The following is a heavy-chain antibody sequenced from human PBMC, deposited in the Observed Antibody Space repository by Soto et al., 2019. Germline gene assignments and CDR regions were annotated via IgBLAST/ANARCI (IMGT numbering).Heavy chain of an antibody. CDR3: ARDRSSSYFDY. J-gene: IGHJ4*02. Sequence: EVQLVESGGGLVQPGGSLRLSCAASGFTFSTYNMNWVRQAPGKGLEWVSYITSSSTTIYYADSVKGRFTISRDNAKNSLYLQMNSLRAEDTAVYYCARDRSSSYFDYWAREPWSPSPQ. D-gene: IGHD6-6*01. CDR1: GFTFSTYN. CDR2: ITSSSTTI. V-gene: IGHV3-48*01.